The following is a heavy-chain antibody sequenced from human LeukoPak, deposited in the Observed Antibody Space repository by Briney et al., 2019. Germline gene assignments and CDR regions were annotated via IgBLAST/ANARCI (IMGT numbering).Heavy chain of an antibody. J-gene: IGHJ4*02. CDR3: ARGSSPAYSSSWYES. CDR2: IYYSGST. V-gene: IGHV4-59*01. Sequence: SETLSLTCTVSGGSISTYYWSWIRQPPGKGLEWIGYIYYSGSTNYNPSLKSRVSISVDTSKNQFSLKLSSVSAADTAVYYCARGSSPAYSSSWYESWGQGTLVTVSS. CDR1: GGSISTYY. D-gene: IGHD6-13*01.